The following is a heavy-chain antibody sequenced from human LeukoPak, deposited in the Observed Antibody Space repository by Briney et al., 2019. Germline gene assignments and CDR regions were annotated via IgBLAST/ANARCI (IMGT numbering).Heavy chain of an antibody. J-gene: IGHJ4*02. CDR2: IYTSGST. CDR3: ARDFPHDTAMAIAPFDY. CDR1: GGSLSSYY. D-gene: IGHD5-18*01. V-gene: IGHV4-4*07. Sequence: PSETLSLTCTVSGGSLSSYYWSWIRQPAGKGLEWIGRIYTSGSTNYNPSLTSRVTMSVDTSKNQFSLKLRSVTAADTAVYYCARDFPHDTAMAIAPFDYWGQGTLVTVSS.